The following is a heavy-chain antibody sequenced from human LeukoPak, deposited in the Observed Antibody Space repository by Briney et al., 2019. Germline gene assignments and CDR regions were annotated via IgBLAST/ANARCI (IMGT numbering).Heavy chain of an antibody. CDR1: GFPFTSYS. D-gene: IGHD2-2*02. Sequence: GSLRLSCAASGFPFTSYSMNWVGQAPGKGLEWCSSISISISYIYHADSVKGRFTISRDNAKNSLYLQMNSLRAEDTAVYYCAKDTAIQGYCSSTSCYTFDYWGQGTLVTVSS. CDR3: AKDTAIQGYCSSTSCYTFDY. V-gene: IGHV3-21*04. J-gene: IGHJ4*02. CDR2: ISISISYI.